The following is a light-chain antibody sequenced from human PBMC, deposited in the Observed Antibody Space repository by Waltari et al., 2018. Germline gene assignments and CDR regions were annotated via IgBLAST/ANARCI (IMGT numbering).Light chain of an antibody. Sequence: QSALTQPASVSGSPGQSITISCTGTSRDVGSHDFHLASWHQQHPVQAPKLMIYEGNKRPSGVSSRFSGSRSGNTASLTISGLQAEDEADYYCFSYAGSDTWVFGGGTKLTVL. CDR1: SRDVGSHDFHL. J-gene: IGLJ3*02. V-gene: IGLV2-23*01. CDR2: EGN. CDR3: FSYAGSDTWV.